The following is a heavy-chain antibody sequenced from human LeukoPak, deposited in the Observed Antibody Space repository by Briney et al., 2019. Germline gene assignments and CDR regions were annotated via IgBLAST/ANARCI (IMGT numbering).Heavy chain of an antibody. CDR1: GFTFSSYA. Sequence: GGSLRLSCAASGFTFSSYAMHWVRQAPGKGLEWVAVISYDGSNKYYADSVKGRFTISRDNSKNTLYLQMNSLRAEDTAVYYCARVMSTAAGSYYFDYWGQGTLVTVSS. CDR2: ISYDGSNK. J-gene: IGHJ4*02. D-gene: IGHD6-13*01. V-gene: IGHV3-30-3*01. CDR3: ARVMSTAAGSYYFDY.